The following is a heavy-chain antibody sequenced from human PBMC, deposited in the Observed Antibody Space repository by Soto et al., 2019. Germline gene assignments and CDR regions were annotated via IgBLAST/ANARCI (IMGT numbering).Heavy chain of an antibody. CDR2: INPSGGST. D-gene: IGHD3-16*01. CDR3: ASIHPATGLWGPVDY. V-gene: IGHV1-46*03. Sequence: ASVNVSYKASGYTFTSYYMHWVRQAPGQGLEWMGIINPSGGSTSYAQKFQGRVTMTRDTSTSTVYMEMSSLRSEETDVYYSASIHPATGLWGPVDYLGKGTLVTVSS. CDR1: GYTFTSYY. J-gene: IGHJ4*02.